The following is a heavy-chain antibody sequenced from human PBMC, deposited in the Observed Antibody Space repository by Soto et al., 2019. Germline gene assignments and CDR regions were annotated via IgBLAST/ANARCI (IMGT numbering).Heavy chain of an antibody. CDR3: ASKRLYFYGLDV. J-gene: IGHJ6*02. V-gene: IGHV3-7*01. CDR2: IMQDGSDK. Sequence: GSLRLSCTASGFSLSTSWMTWVRQAPGKGLEWVANIMQDGSDKYYADSVKGRFTISRDNAKNSLYLQMTSLRAEDTAVYYCASKRLYFYGLDVWGQGTTVTVSS. CDR1: GFSLSTSW.